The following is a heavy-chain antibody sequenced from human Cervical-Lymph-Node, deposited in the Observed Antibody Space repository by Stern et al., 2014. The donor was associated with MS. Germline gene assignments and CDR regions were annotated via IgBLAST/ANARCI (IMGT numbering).Heavy chain of an antibody. J-gene: IGHJ4*02. CDR3: AREAGDGLDY. CDR2: IHYSGSS. V-gene: IGHV4-59*01. CDR1: GASIRRDS. Sequence: QVQLKESGPGLVKPSGTLSLNCAVSGASIRRDSWTWIRQPPGKGLEWIGHIHYSGSSTYSPSLQSRVTISVDTSKNEFSLRMHSLTAADTALYYCAREAGDGLDYWGQGMLVTVSS. D-gene: IGHD7-27*01.